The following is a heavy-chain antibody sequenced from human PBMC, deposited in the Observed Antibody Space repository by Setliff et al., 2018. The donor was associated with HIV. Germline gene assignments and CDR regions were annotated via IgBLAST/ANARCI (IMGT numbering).Heavy chain of an antibody. CDR1: GGSISTSNYY. V-gene: IGHV4-39*07. CDR3: ARQGNIVVVTSFDY. D-gene: IGHD2-21*02. CDR2: VDYTGST. Sequence: ASETLSLTCTVSGGSISTSNYYWGWVRQPPGKGLEWVGNVDYTGSTYYNPSLKSRVTISVDTSKNQFSLRLNSVTAADTDVYYCARQGNIVVVTSFDYWGQGTLVTVAS. J-gene: IGHJ4*02.